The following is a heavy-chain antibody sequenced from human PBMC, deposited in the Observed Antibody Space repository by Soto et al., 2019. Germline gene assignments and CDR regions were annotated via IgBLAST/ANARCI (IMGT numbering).Heavy chain of an antibody. J-gene: IGHJ6*02. CDR2: ISGSGGST. CDR3: AKTTSGPSLVGLYYYGMDV. D-gene: IGHD3-3*01. CDR1: GFTFSSYA. V-gene: IGHV3-23*01. Sequence: QPGGSLRLSCAASGFTFSSYAMSWVRQAPGKGLEWVSAISGSGGSTYYADSVKGRFTISRDNSKNTLYLQMNSLRAEDTAVYYCAKTTSGPSLVGLYYYGMDVWGQGTTVTVSS.